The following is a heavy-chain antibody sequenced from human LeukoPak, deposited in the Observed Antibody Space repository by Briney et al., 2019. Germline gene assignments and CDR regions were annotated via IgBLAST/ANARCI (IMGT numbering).Heavy chain of an antibody. CDR3: AKGDFMITFGGVIVF. V-gene: IGHV3-30*18. Sequence: PGGSLRLSCAASGFTFSSYAMSWVRQAPGKGLEWVAVISYDGSNKYYADSVKGRFTISRDNSKNTLYLQMNSLRAEDTAVYYCAKGDFMITFGGVIVFWGQGTLVTVSS. CDR1: GFTFSSYA. D-gene: IGHD3-16*02. J-gene: IGHJ4*02. CDR2: ISYDGSNK.